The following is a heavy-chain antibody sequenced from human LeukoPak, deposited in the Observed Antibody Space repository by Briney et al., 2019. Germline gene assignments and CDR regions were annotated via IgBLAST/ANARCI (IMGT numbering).Heavy chain of an antibody. CDR1: GGSFSDYY. V-gene: IGHV4-34*01. CDR3: ASNKYPVQAFDI. D-gene: IGHD1/OR15-1a*01. J-gene: IGHJ3*02. Sequence: PSETLSLTCAVSGGSFSDYYWSWIRQSPGKGLEWIGEINHGGDTNHNSSLQSRVSLSVDTSRNQFSLILSSVTAADTAIYYCASNKYPVQAFDIWGQGTMVTVSS. CDR2: INHGGDT.